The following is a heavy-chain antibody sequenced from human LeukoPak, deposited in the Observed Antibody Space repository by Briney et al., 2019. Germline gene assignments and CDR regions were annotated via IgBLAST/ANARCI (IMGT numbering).Heavy chain of an antibody. CDR3: ARNLVHLWNVFDF. CDR2: ISGSGGST. D-gene: IGHD5-18*01. CDR1: GFTFSSYA. Sequence: GGSLRLSCAASGFTFSSYAMSWVSQAPGKGLEWVSAISGSGGSTYYADSVKGRFTISRDNSKNTLYLQMNSLRAEDTAVYHCARNLVHLWNVFDFWGLGTMVTVSS. J-gene: IGHJ3*01. V-gene: IGHV3-23*01.